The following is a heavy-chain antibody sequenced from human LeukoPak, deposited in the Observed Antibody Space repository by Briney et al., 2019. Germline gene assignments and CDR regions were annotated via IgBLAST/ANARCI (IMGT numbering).Heavy chain of an antibody. CDR3: ARGRNYYDSSGYYLNDAFDI. Sequence: PSETLSLTCAVSGGSISSGGYSWSWIRQPPGKGLEWIGYIYHSGSTYYNPSLKSRVTISVDRSKNQFSLKLSSVTAADTAVYYCARGRNYYDSSGYYLNDAFDIWGQGTMVTVSS. V-gene: IGHV4-30-2*01. CDR1: GGSISSGGYS. CDR2: IYHSGST. D-gene: IGHD3-22*01. J-gene: IGHJ3*02.